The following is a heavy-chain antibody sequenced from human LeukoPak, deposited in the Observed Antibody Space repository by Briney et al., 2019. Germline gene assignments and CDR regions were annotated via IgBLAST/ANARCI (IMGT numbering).Heavy chain of an antibody. CDR3: ATLHYDSSGLWFDY. D-gene: IGHD3-22*01. J-gene: IGHJ4*02. V-gene: IGHV1-24*01. CDR2: FDPEDGET. CDR1: GYTLTELS. Sequence: ASVKVSCKVSGYTLTELSMHWVRQAPGKGLEWMGGFDPEDGETIYAQKFQGRVTMTEDTSTDTAYMELSSLRSEDTAVYYCATLHYDSSGLWFDYWGQGTLVTVSS.